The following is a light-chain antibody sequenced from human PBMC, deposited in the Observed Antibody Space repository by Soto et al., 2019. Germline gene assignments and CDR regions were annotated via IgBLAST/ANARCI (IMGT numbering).Light chain of an antibody. J-gene: IGKJ4*01. CDR3: QHSFNTPLT. V-gene: IGKV1-39*01. Sequence: DIQMTQSPSSLPASVGDRVTITCRASQNISNYLNWYQQKPGKAPKVLIYAASSLQSGVPSRFSGSGSGTDFTLTISSLQPEDFASYFCQHSFNTPLTFGGGTKVDIK. CDR2: AAS. CDR1: QNISNY.